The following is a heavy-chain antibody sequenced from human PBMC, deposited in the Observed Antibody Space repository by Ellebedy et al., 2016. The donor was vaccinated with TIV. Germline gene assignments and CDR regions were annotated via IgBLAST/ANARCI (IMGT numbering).Heavy chain of an antibody. CDR3: AKDRGYSSSWYMGDDAFDI. J-gene: IGHJ3*02. D-gene: IGHD6-13*01. Sequence: GGSLRLXXAASGFTFNNYAMSWVRQAPGKGLEWVSTISGSGGTTYSADSVKGRFTISRDNSKNTLHLQMNSLRAEDTAVYYCAKDRGYSSSWYMGDDAFDIWGQGTMVTVSS. CDR2: ISGSGGTT. V-gene: IGHV3-23*01. CDR1: GFTFNNYA.